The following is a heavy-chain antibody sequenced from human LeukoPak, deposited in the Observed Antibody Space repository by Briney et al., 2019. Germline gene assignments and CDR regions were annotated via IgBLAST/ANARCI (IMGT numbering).Heavy chain of an antibody. Sequence: PGGSLRLSCAASGFTVSSNYMSWIRQPPGKGLEWIGEINHSGSTNYNPSLKSRVTISVDTSKNQFSLKLSSVTAADTAVYYCARRYSSGWSPRFDPWGQGTLVTVSS. CDR3: ARRYSSGWSPRFDP. V-gene: IGHV4-34*01. CDR1: GFTVSSNY. CDR2: INHSGST. J-gene: IGHJ5*02. D-gene: IGHD6-19*01.